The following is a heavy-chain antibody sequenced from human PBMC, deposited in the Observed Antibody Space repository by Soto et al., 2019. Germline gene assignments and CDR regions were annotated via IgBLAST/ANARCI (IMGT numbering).Heavy chain of an antibody. CDR2: ISSSSSYI. Sequence: EVQLVESGGGLVKPGGSLRLSCAASGFTFSSYSMNWVRQAPGKGLEWVSSISSSSSYIYYADSVKGRFTISRDNDKNSLYLQMNSLRAEDTAVYYCARDTYDFWSGYMYYYYYGMDVWGQGTTVTVSS. CDR3: ARDTYDFWSGYMYYYYYGMDV. D-gene: IGHD3-3*01. V-gene: IGHV3-21*01. J-gene: IGHJ6*02. CDR1: GFTFSSYS.